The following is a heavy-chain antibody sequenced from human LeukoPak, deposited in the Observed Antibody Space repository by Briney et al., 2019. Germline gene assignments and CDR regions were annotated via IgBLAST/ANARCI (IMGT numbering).Heavy chain of an antibody. CDR2: IIPIFGTA. V-gene: IGHV1-69*05. CDR1: GYTFTSYG. CDR3: ARGIVGYDAFDI. J-gene: IGHJ3*02. D-gene: IGHD1-26*01. Sequence: SVKVSCKASGYTFTSYGISWVRQAPGQGLEWMGGIIPIFGTANYAQKFQGRVTITTDESTSTAYMELSSLRSEVTAVYYCARGIVGYDAFDIWGQGAMVTVSS.